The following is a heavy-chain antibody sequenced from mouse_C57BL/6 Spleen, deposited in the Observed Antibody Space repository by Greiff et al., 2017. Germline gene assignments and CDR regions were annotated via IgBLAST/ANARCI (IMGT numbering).Heavy chain of an antibody. D-gene: IGHD2-1*01. CDR3: ARLGYGNYDAIDY. Sequence: QVQLQQPGTELVKPGASVKLSCKASGYTFTSYWMHWVKQRPGQGLEWIGDINPSNGGTNYNEKFKSKATLTVDKSSSTAYMLLISLTSEDSAVYYCARLGYGNYDAIDYWGQGTSVTVSS. CDR1: GYTFTSYW. V-gene: IGHV1-53*01. CDR2: INPSNGGT. J-gene: IGHJ4*01.